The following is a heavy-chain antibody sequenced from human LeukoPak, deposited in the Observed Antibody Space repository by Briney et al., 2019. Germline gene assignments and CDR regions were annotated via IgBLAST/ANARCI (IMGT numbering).Heavy chain of an antibody. CDR2: ISGSGGST. D-gene: IGHD3-16*01. J-gene: IGHJ5*02. Sequence: GGSLRLSCAASGFTFSSYAMSWVRQAPGKGLEWVSAISGSGGSTYYADSVKGRSTISRDNSKNTLYLQMNSLRAEDTAVYYCAKDRGGPYYDYVWGSYRIDPWGQGTLVTVSS. CDR3: AKDRGGPYYDYVWGSYRIDP. V-gene: IGHV3-23*01. CDR1: GFTFSSYA.